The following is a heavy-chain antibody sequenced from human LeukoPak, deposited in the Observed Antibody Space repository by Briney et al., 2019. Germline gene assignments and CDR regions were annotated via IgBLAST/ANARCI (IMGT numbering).Heavy chain of an antibody. D-gene: IGHD1-1*01. V-gene: IGHV3-48*01. CDR2: ISSSSSTI. CDR1: GFTFSSYS. J-gene: IGHJ4*02. Sequence: GGSLRLSCAASGFTFSSYSMNWVRQAPGKGLEWLSYISSSSSTIYYADSAKGRFTISRDNAKNSLYLQMISLRAEDTAVYYCARDSSGNWDFDYWGQGTLVTVSS. CDR3: ARDSSGNWDFDY.